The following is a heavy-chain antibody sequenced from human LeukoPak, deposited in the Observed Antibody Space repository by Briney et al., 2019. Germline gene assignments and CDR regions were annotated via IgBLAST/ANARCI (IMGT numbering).Heavy chain of an antibody. J-gene: IGHJ6*03. CDR3: ARDPPHYDILTGYYTYYYYMDV. V-gene: IGHV1-18*01. CDR1: GYTFTSYG. Sequence: GASVKVSCKASGYTFTSYGISWVRQAPGQGLEWMGWISAYNGNTNYAQKLQGRVTMTTDTSTSTAYMELRSLRSDDTAVYYCARDPPHYDILTGYYTYYYYMDVWGKGTTVTVSS. CDR2: ISAYNGNT. D-gene: IGHD3-9*01.